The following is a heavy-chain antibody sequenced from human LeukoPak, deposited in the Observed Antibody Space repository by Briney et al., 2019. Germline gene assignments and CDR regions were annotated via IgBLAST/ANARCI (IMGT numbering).Heavy chain of an antibody. D-gene: IGHD6-6*01. V-gene: IGHV3-7*01. CDR2: ITQDGSEK. CDR3: ARDLLKVIYSSSYGY. J-gene: IGHJ4*02. CDR1: GFTLSIYW. Sequence: GGPLRLPCAASGFTLSIYWMSWARHAPGKALVGVAKITQDGSEKYCVDSVKGRLTISRDNAKNSLYLQMNSLRAEDTAVYYCARDLLKVIYSSSYGYWGQGTLVTVSS.